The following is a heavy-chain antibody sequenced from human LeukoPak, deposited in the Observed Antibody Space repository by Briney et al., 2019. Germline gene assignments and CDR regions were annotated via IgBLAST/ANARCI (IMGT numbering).Heavy chain of an antibody. CDR3: ARGGDIVVVPAASDALDI. CDR2: IWYDGSNK. Sequence: GGSLRLSCAASGFTFSSYGTHWVRQAPGKGLEWVAVIWYDGSNKYYADSVKGRFTISRDNSKNTLYLQMNSLRAEDTAAYYCARGGDIVVVPAASDALDIWGQGTMVTVSS. CDR1: GFTFSSYG. J-gene: IGHJ3*02. D-gene: IGHD2-2*01. V-gene: IGHV3-33*01.